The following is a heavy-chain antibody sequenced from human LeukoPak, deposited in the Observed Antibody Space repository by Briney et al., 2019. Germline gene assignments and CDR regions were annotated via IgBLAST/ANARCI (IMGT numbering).Heavy chain of an antibody. CDR2: ISWNSGSI. V-gene: IGHV3-9*01. J-gene: IGHJ4*02. CDR1: GFTFDDYA. CDR3: AKDIGSGSLRTYYFDY. Sequence: GGSLRLPCAASGFTFDDYAMHWVRQAPGKGLEWVSGISWNSGSIGYADSVKGRFTISRDNAKNSLYLQMNSLRAEDTALYYCAKDIGSGSLRTYYFDYWGQGTLVTVSS. D-gene: IGHD3-10*01.